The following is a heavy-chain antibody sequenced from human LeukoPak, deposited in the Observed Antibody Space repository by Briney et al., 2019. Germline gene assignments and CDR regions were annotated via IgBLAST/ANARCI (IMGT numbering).Heavy chain of an antibody. Sequence: SXXLSLTCAVSGYSISSGYYWGWIRQPPGEGVEWIGSIYHSGSTYYNPSLKSRVTISVDTSNNQFSLKLSSVTAADTAVYYCARRQWLVYFDYWGQGTLVTVSS. CDR2: IYHSGST. CDR3: ARRQWLVYFDY. D-gene: IGHD6-19*01. V-gene: IGHV4-38-2*01. J-gene: IGHJ4*02. CDR1: GYSISSGYY.